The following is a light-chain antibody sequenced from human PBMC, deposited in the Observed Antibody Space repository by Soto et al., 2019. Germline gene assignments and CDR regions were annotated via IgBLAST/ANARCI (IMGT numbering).Light chain of an antibody. J-gene: IGLJ3*02. V-gene: IGLV4-69*01. CDR2: LNSDGSH. Sequence: QSVLSQTPSASASLGASVKLTCTLSSGYGSYAIAWHQQQPEKGPRYLMRLNSDGSHIRGDGIPDRFSGSSSGAERYLTISSLQSEDEADYYCQTWGTGFLVFGGGTKVTVL. CDR3: QTWGTGFLV. CDR1: SGYGSYA.